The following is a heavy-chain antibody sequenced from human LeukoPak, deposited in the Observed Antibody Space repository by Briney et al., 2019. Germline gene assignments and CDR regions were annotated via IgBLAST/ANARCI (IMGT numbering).Heavy chain of an antibody. CDR1: GGSFSGYY. Sequence: SETLSLTCAVYGGSFSGYYWSWIRQSPGKGLEWIGETYHSGSTNYNSSLKSRVTISLDTSKNQFSLKLSSVTAADTAVYYCAREHCSGGSCYSIYYYYYMDVWGKGTTVTVSS. CDR3: AREHCSGGSCYSIYYYYYMDV. D-gene: IGHD2-15*01. V-gene: IGHV4-34*01. J-gene: IGHJ6*03. CDR2: TYHSGST.